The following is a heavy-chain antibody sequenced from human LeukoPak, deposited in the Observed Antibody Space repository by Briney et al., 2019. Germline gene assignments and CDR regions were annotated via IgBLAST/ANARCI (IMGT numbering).Heavy chain of an antibody. CDR3: AREGLDSPRVDAFDI. J-gene: IGHJ3*02. V-gene: IGHV4-38-2*02. D-gene: IGHD2-2*03. CDR1: GYSISSGYY. Sequence: SETLSLTCAVSGYSISSGYYWGWIRQPPGKGLEWIGSIYHSGNTYYNPSLKSRVTISVDTSKNQFSLKLSSVTAADTAVYYCAREGLDSPRVDAFDIWGQGTMVTVSS. CDR2: IYHSGNT.